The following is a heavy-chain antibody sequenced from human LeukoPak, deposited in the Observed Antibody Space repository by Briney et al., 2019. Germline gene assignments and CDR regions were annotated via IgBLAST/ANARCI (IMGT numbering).Heavy chain of an antibody. CDR1: GFTFSSYG. V-gene: IGHV3-33*03. CDR2: IWYDGSNK. D-gene: IGHD3-10*01. J-gene: IGHJ3*02. CDR3: ARPSGSYYYDAFDI. Sequence: GGSLRLSCAASGFTFSSYGMHWVRQAPGKGLEWVAVIWYDGSNKYYADSVKGRFTISRDNAKKTLYLQMNSLRAEDTAVYYCARPSGSYYYDAFDIWGQGTMVTVSS.